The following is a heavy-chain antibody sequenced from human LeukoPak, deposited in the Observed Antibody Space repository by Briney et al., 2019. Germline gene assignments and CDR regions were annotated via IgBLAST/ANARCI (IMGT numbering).Heavy chain of an antibody. V-gene: IGHV3-23*01. CDR1: QFTFSYYA. CDR3: AKEIYAYGSRGFYY. J-gene: IGHJ4*02. CDR2: ISSSVDYT. D-gene: IGHD3-10*01. Sequence: GGSLRLSCSGSQFTFSYYAMTWVRQAPGKGLEWVSGISSSVDYTYYADSVKGRFTISRDNSKNTLYLQLNSLRVEDTAVYYCAKEIYAYGSRGFYYWGQGTLVTVSS.